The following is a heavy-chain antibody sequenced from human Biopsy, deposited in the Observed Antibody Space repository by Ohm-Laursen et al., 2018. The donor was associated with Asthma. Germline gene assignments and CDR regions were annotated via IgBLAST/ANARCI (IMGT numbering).Heavy chain of an antibody. V-gene: IGHV3-48*02. D-gene: IGHD2-15*01. CDR1: GFTFSSYP. CDR2: INNSSSII. Sequence: GSLRLSCTASGFTFSSYPMNWVRQAPGKGLEWLSYINNSSSIIYYADSVKGRFTISSDNAKNSLFLQMNSLRDEDTAVYYCARGYCRDDACYSPPDYWGQGTLVTVSS. J-gene: IGHJ4*02. CDR3: ARGYCRDDACYSPPDY.